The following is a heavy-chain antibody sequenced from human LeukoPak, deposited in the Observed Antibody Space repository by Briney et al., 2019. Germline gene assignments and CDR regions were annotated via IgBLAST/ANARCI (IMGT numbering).Heavy chain of an antibody. CDR3: ARDHSPNAYYYDSSGYLFDY. CDR1: GFTFSSYA. J-gene: IGHJ4*02. CDR2: ISGSGGST. V-gene: IGHV3-23*01. D-gene: IGHD3-22*01. Sequence: QPGGSLRLSCAASGFTFSSYAMSWVRQAPGKGLEWVSAISGSGGSTYYADSVKGRFTISRDNSKNTLYLQMNSLRAEDTAVYYCARDHSPNAYYYDSSGYLFDYWGQGTLVTVSS.